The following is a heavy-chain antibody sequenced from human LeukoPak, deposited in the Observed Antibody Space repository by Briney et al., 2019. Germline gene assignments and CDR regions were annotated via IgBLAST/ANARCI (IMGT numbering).Heavy chain of an antibody. CDR3: ARRIIERYGSSSTGDFDS. CDR1: GYSFTNYW. D-gene: IGHD6-6*01. V-gene: IGHV5-51*01. Sequence: GESLKISCKGSGYSFTNYWIGWVRQMPGKGLEWMGIIYPGDSDTRYSPSFQGQVTISVDKSISTAYLQWSSLKASDTAMYYCARRIIERYGSSSTGDFDSWGQGTLVTVSS. CDR2: IYPGDSDT. J-gene: IGHJ4*02.